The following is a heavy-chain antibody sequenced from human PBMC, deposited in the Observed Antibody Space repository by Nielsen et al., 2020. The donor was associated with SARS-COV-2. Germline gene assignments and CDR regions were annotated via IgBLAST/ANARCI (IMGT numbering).Heavy chain of an antibody. CDR3: ARVFMITFGGVIASASYYYGMDV. V-gene: IGHV1-2*02. J-gene: IGHJ6*02. CDR2: INPNSGGT. D-gene: IGHD3-16*02. Sequence: ASVKVSCKASGYTFTGYYMHWVRQAPGQGLEWMGWINPNSGGTNYAQKLQGRVTMTTDTSTSTAYMELRSLRSDDTAVYYCARVFMITFGGVIASASYYYGMDVWGQGTTVTVSS. CDR1: GYTFTGYY.